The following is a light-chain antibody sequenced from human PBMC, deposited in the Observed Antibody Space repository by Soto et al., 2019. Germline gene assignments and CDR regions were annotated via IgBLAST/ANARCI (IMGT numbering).Light chain of an antibody. Sequence: ETVLTQSPGTLSLTPGERATLSCRASQSVKNDYLAWYQQRPGLAPRLLIFGASGRATGIPDRFSGSGSGTDFTLTISRLEPEDFAIYYCQQYGTSPLTFGGGTKVEIK. CDR2: GAS. J-gene: IGKJ4*01. V-gene: IGKV3-20*01. CDR3: QQYGTSPLT. CDR1: QSVKNDY.